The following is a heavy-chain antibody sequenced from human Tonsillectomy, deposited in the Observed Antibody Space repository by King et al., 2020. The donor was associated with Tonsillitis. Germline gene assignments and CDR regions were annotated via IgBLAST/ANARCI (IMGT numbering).Heavy chain of an antibody. CDR1: GFTFSNAW. D-gene: IGHD6-6*01. V-gene: IGHV3-15*01. Sequence: VQLVESGGGLVKPGGSLRLSCAASGFTFSNAWMSWVRQAPGKRLEWVGRIKSKTDGGTTDYAAPVKGRFTISRDDSKNTLYLQMNSLKTEDTAVYYCTTDLGQLVLSDYWGHGTLVTVSS. J-gene: IGHJ4*01. CDR3: TTDLGQLVLSDY. CDR2: IKSKTDGGTT.